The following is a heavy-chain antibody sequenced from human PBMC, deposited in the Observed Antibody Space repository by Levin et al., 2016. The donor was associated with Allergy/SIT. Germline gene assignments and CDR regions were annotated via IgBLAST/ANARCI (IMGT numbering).Heavy chain of an antibody. J-gene: IGHJ4*02. V-gene: IGHV4-34*01. CDR2: INHSGST. CDR3: ARGRIAARAPWSY. Sequence: PGKGLEWIGEINHSGSTNYNPSLKSRVTISVDTSKNQFSLKLSSVTAADTAVYYCARGRIAARAPWSYWGQGTLVTVSS. D-gene: IGHD6-6*01.